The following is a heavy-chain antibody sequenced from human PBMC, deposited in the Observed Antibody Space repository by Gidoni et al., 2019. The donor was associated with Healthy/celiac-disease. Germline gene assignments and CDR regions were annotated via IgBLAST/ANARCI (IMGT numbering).Heavy chain of an antibody. D-gene: IGHD4-17*01. CDR1: GFTGSSNY. CDR2: IYSGGST. J-gene: IGHJ4*02. Sequence: EVQLVETGGGLIQPGGSLRLSCAASGFTGSSNYMSWVRQDPGKGLEWVSVIYSGGSTYYADSVKCRFTISRDNSKNTLYLQMNSLRAEDTAVYYCASAPDYGDYGEVGYFDYWGQGTLVTVSS. V-gene: IGHV3-53*02. CDR3: ASAPDYGDYGEVGYFDY.